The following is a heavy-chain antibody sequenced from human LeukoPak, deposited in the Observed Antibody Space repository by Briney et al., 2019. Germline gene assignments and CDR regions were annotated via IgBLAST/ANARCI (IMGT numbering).Heavy chain of an antibody. CDR2: ISYDGSRE. CDR3: AKVRYVGDYGDYSLLGY. J-gene: IGHJ4*02. CDR1: GFTFSSYG. V-gene: IGHV3-30*18. Sequence: PGGSLRLSCATSGFTFSSYGMHWVRQAPGKGLEWVSIISYDGSREYYAASVKGRFTISRDNSKSTMYLQMNSLRDEDTALYYCAKVRYVGDYGDYSLLGYWGQGTLVTVSS. D-gene: IGHD4-17*01.